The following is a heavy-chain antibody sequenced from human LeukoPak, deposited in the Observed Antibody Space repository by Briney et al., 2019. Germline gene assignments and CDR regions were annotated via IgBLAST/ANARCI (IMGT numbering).Heavy chain of an antibody. V-gene: IGHV4-4*07. J-gene: IGHJ3*02. D-gene: IGHD3-22*01. CDR3: ARDALDITMMVPAFSAFDI. CDR2: IYTSGST. Sequence: SETLSLTCTVSGGSISSYYWSWIRQPAGKGLEWIGRIYTSGSTNYNPSLKSRVTMSVDTSKNQFSLKLSSVTAADTAVYYCARDALDITMMVPAFSAFDIWGQGTMVTVSS. CDR1: GGSISSYY.